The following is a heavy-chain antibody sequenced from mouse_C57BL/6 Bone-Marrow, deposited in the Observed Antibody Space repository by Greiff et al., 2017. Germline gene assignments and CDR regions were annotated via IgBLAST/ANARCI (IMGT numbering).Heavy chain of an antibody. J-gene: IGHJ3*01. CDR1: GFTFSSYG. CDR3: ARLPYYYGSSYGWFAY. CDR2: ISSGGSYT. Sequence: EVQVVESGGDLVKPGGSLKLSCAASGFTFSSYGMSWVRQTPDKRLAWVATISSGGSYTYYPDSVKGRFTISRDNAKNTLYLQMSSLKSEDTAMYYCARLPYYYGSSYGWFAYWGQGTLVTVSA. D-gene: IGHD1-1*01. V-gene: IGHV5-6*01.